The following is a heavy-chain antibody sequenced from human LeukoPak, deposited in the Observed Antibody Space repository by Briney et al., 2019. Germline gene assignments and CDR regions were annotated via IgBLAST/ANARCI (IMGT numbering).Heavy chain of an antibody. CDR3: ARAKRLYSSSCLDY. J-gene: IGHJ4*02. Sequence: SETLSLTCAVYGGSFSGYYWSWIRQPPGKGLEWLGEINHSGSTNYNPSLKSRVTISVDTSKNQFSLKLSSVTAADTAVYYCARAKRLYSSSCLDYWGQGTLVTVSS. V-gene: IGHV4-34*01. D-gene: IGHD6-13*01. CDR1: GGSFSGYY. CDR2: INHSGST.